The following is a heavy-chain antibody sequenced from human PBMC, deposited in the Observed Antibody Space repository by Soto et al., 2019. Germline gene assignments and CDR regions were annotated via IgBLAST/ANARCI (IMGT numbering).Heavy chain of an antibody. CDR2: IKQDGSEK. D-gene: IGHD3-22*01. Sequence: PAGSLRLACADSGFTFSSYWMTWVRQAPGKGLEWVANIKQDGSEKYYVDSVKGRFTISRDNAKNSLYLQMNSLRAEDTAVYYCARFYYDSSGYLPSPYYYYYGMEVWGQGTTVTVSS. V-gene: IGHV3-7*04. CDR3: ARFYYDSSGYLPSPYYYYYGMEV. CDR1: GFTFSSYW. J-gene: IGHJ6*02.